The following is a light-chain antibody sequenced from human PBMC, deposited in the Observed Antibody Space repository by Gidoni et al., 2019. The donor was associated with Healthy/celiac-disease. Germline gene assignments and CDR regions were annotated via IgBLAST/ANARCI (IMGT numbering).Light chain of an antibody. V-gene: IGLV2-14*01. J-gene: IGLJ2*01. CDR3: SSYTSSSVV. CDR2: DVS. Sequence: QSALTQPASVSGSPGQSSTISCTGTCSDVGGYIYVYWYQPHPGKAPKLMIYDVSNRPSGVSNRFSGSKSGNTASLTISGLQAEDEADYYCSSYTSSSVVFGGGTKLTVL. CDR1: CSDVGGYIY.